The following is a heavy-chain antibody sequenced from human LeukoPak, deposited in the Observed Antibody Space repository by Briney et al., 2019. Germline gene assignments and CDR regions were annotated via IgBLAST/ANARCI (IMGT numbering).Heavy chain of an antibody. D-gene: IGHD6-13*01. CDR1: GFTFSTYA. CDR2: ISGSGGST. J-gene: IGHJ6*02. Sequence: GGSLRVSCAASGFTFSTYAMSWVRQAPGKGLEWVAAISGSGGSTYYADSVKGRFTISRDNSKNTLYLEMNSLRAEDTAVYYCAKDRVYRSTWYGGMDVWGQGTTVTVSS. V-gene: IGHV3-23*01. CDR3: AKDRVYRSTWYGGMDV.